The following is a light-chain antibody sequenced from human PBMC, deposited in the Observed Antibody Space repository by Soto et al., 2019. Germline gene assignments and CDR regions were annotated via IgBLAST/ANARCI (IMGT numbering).Light chain of an antibody. Sequence: EIVLTQYPGTLSLSPGEIATLSCRASQSVSSSYLAWYQQKPGQAPRLLIFGASSRATGIPDRFSGSGSGTDFTLTISRLEPEDFAVYYCHQYGSSRLFTFGPGTKVDIK. V-gene: IGKV3-20*01. CDR2: GAS. J-gene: IGKJ3*01. CDR1: QSVSSSY. CDR3: HQYGSSRLFT.